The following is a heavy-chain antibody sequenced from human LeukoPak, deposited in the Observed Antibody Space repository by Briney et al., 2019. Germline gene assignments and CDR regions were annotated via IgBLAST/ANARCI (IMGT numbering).Heavy chain of an antibody. Sequence: SETLSLTCTVSGGSISSGDYYWSWIRQPPGKGLEWIGYIYYSGSTYYNPSLKSRVTISVDTSKNQFSLKLSSVTAADTAVYYCATYDILTGTRDYWGQGTLVTVSS. CDR3: ATYDILTGTRDY. CDR1: GGSISSGDYY. D-gene: IGHD3-9*01. V-gene: IGHV4-30-4*08. CDR2: IYYSGST. J-gene: IGHJ4*02.